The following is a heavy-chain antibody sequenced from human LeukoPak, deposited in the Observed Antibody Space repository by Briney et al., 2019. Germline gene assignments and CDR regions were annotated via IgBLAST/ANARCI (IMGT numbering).Heavy chain of an antibody. CDR3: TTATVIRRVSDY. J-gene: IGHJ4*02. D-gene: IGHD3-10*01. CDR1: GFTFSDAW. CDR2: IKSKTDGAAT. V-gene: IGHV3-15*01. Sequence: GGSLRLSCADSGFTFSDAWMSWVRQAPGRGREWGGRIKSKTDGAATDYAAPVKGRFTISSDDSKNTLFLQMNSLRTDDTAVYHCTTATVIRRVSDYWGQGTLVTVSS.